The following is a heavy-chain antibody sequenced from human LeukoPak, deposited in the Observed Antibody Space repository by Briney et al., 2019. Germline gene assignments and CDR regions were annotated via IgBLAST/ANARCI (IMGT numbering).Heavy chain of an antibody. V-gene: IGHV1-69*04. CDR1: GGTFSSYA. D-gene: IGHD3-22*01. CDR2: IIPVLDVA. CDR3: ASLNYYDSTGSRVDP. J-gene: IGHJ5*02. Sequence: SVKVSCKASGGTFSSYAISWVRQAPGQRLEWMGRIIPVLDVANYAQKFQGRVTISADTVTSTAYMEMSSLRSEDTAVYYCASLNYYDSTGSRVDPWGRGTLVVVSS.